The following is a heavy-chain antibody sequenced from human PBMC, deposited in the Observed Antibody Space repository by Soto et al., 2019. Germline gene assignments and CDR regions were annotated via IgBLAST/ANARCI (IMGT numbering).Heavy chain of an antibody. CDR2: INHSGST. D-gene: IGHD6-19*01. V-gene: IGHV4-34*01. J-gene: IGHJ5*02. Sequence: QVQLQQWGAGLLKPSETLSLTCAVYGGSFSGYYWSWIRQPPGKGLEWIGEINHSGSTNYNPSLKSRVTISVDTSKNQFALKLSSVTAADTAVYYCARGGIAVAGTPGYWFDPWGQGTLVTVSS. CDR3: ARGGIAVAGTPGYWFDP. CDR1: GGSFSGYY.